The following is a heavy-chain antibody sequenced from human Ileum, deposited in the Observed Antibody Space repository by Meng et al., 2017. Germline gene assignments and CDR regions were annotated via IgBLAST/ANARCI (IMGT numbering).Heavy chain of an antibody. Sequence: GRVVESGGGLVQSGGSLRLSCGGSGFAFSSYWMHWVPKAPGKGLVWVSRINSDGSNTTYADSVKGRFTISRDNAKNTLYLQINSLRAEDTAVYYCGRGWKYGQDNWGQGTLVTVSS. CDR1: GFAFSSYW. D-gene: IGHD1-1*01. V-gene: IGHV3-74*03. CDR3: GRGWKYGQDN. J-gene: IGHJ4*02. CDR2: INSDGSNT.